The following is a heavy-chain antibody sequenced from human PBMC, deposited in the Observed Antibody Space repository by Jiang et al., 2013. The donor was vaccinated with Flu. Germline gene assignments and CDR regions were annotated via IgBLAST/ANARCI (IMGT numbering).Heavy chain of an antibody. CDR3: AKGVGGATNYGMDV. Sequence: RSLRLSCAASGFTFDDYAMHWVRQAPGKGLEWVSGISWNSGSIGYADSVKGRFTISRDNAKNSLYLQMNSLRAEDTALYYCAKGVGGATNYGMDVWGQGTTVTVSS. V-gene: IGHV3-9*01. CDR2: ISWNSGSI. J-gene: IGHJ6*02. CDR1: GFTFDDYA. D-gene: IGHD1-26*01.